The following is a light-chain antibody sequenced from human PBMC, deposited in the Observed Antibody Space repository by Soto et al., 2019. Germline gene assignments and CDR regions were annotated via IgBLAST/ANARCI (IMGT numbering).Light chain of an antibody. CDR1: QSVSRN. CDR2: GAS. V-gene: IGKV3-15*01. CDR3: QQYSNWPT. J-gene: IGKJ5*01. Sequence: ELVRTQSPATRSVSPGERATLSGRASQSVSRNLAWYQQRPGQAPSLLISGASTRATGIAARFSGSGSGRESTLTIRSLQSEDSALYYCQQYSNWPTFGQGTRLEI.